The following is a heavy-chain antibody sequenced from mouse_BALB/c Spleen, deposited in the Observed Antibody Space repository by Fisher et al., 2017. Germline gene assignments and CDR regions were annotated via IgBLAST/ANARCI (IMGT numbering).Heavy chain of an antibody. V-gene: IGHV5-9*01. J-gene: IGHJ4*01. D-gene: IGHD1-2*01. Sequence: RFTISRDNAKNTLYLQMSSLTSEDSAVYYCASYDGAMDYWGQGTSVTVSS. CDR3: ASYDGAMDY.